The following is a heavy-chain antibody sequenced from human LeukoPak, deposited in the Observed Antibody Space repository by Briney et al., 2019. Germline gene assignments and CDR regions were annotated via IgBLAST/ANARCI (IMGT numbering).Heavy chain of an antibody. D-gene: IGHD2-15*01. V-gene: IGHV1-2*02. J-gene: IGHJ4*02. CDR2: INPNSGGT. CDR3: ARGSAVVAALDY. CDR1: GYNFISYG. Sequence: ASVKVSCKASGYNFISYGVGWMRLAPGQGLEWMGWINPNSGGTNYAQKFQGRVTMTRDTSTSTVYMELSSLRSEDTAVYYCARGSAVVAALDYWGQGTLVTVSS.